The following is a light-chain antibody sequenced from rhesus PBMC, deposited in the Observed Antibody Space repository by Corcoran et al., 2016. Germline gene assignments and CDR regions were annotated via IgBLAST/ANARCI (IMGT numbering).Light chain of an antibody. J-gene: IGKJ3*01. V-gene: IGKV2-64*01. CDR3: GQGTHWPPFT. Sequence: DVVMIQSPLSLSITPGQPASISCRTSQSLVHSDGNTYLSWYWQKPGQPPRLLNYKISNRTSGVPNRFSGSGAGKDFTLKVSRVEAEEVGVYYCGQGTHWPPFTFGPGTKLEIK. CDR2: KIS. CDR1: QSLVHSDGNTY.